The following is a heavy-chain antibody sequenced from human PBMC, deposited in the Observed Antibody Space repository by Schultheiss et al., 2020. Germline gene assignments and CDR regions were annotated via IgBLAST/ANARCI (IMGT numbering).Heavy chain of an antibody. J-gene: IGHJ3*02. CDR3: AREMGGVNAFDI. CDR2: ISWDGGST. D-gene: IGHD3-10*01. CDR1: GFTFSDYY. Sequence: GGSLRLSCAASGFTFSDYYMSWVRQAPGKGLEWVSLISWDGGSTYYADSVKGRFTISRDNSKNSLYLQMNSLRAEDTALYYCAREMGGVNAFDIWGQGTMVNVSS. V-gene: IGHV3-43D*03.